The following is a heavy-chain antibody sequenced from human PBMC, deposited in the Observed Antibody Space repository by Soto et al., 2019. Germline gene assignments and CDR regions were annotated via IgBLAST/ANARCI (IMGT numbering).Heavy chain of an antibody. CDR2: INSDGSST. CDR3: ARVRVTDYSNPRDGTVYYYYGMDV. Sequence: GGSLRLSCAASGFTFSSYWMHWVRQAPGKGLVWVSRINSDGSSTSYADSVKGRFTISRDNAKNTLYLQMNSLRAEDTAVYYCARVRVTDYSNPRDGTVYYYYGMDVWGQGTTVTVSS. D-gene: IGHD4-4*01. V-gene: IGHV3-74*01. J-gene: IGHJ6*02. CDR1: GFTFSSYW.